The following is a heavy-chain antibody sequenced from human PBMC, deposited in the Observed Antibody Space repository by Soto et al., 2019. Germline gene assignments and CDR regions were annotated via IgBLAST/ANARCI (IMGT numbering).Heavy chain of an antibody. CDR1: GFTFSDFY. Sequence: PGGSLRLSCAASGFTFSDFYMTWIRQAPGKVLEWIAYIGSGGSPIYYADSVKGRFTISWDNSKKSLYLQMNSLRADDTAMYFCARDEYISAYWGQGTLVTVSS. CDR2: IGSGGSPI. D-gene: IGHD6-19*01. V-gene: IGHV3-11*01. CDR3: ARDEYISAY. J-gene: IGHJ4*02.